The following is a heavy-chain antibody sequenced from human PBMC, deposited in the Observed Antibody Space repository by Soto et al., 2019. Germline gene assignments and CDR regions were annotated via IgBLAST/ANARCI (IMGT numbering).Heavy chain of an antibody. D-gene: IGHD6-6*01. CDR3: ARRSSSSLGSLFDP. CDR1: GVSTSSSTYY. CDR2: MYYTGTK. V-gene: IGHV4-39*01. Sequence: PSETLSLPCTVSGVSTSSSTYYLDWIRQPPGKGLEWIGAMYYTGTKNYNPSLESRVTMSVDTSKNQFSLKLSSVTPTDTAVYYCARRSSSSLGSLFDPWGRGILVTVSS. J-gene: IGHJ5*02.